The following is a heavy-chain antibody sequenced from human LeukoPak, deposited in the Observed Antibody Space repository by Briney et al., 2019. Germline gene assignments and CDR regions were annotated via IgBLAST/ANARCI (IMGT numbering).Heavy chain of an antibody. CDR3: ARVLGPPPTVTEYNWFDP. CDR1: GGSISSYY. CDR2: IYYSGST. Sequence: PSETLSLTCTVSGGSISSYYWSWLRQPPGKGLEWIGYIYYSGSTNYNPSLKSRVTISVDTSKNQFSPKLSSVTAADTAVYYCARVLGPPPTVTEYNWFDPWGQGTLVTVSS. J-gene: IGHJ5*02. V-gene: IGHV4-59*01. D-gene: IGHD4-17*01.